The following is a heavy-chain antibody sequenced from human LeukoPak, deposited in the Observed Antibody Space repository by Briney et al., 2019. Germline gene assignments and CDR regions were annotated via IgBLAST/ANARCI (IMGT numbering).Heavy chain of an antibody. J-gene: IGHJ4*02. CDR1: GFSFSYYW. V-gene: IGHV3-7*01. D-gene: IGHD2-15*01. CDR3: AKGGVVGTRYYFDS. CDR2: IEEDGSGS. Sequence: GGSLRLSCAASGFSFSYYWMSWGRQAPGKGLEWVANIEEDGSGSSYVDSVKGRFTISRENAKTSLYLTMNSLRAEEKAVYYCAKGGVVGTRYYFDSWGQGTLVNVSS.